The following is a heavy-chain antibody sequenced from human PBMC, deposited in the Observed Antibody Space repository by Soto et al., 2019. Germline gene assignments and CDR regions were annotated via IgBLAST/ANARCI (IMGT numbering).Heavy chain of an antibody. J-gene: IGHJ6*02. V-gene: IGHV1-3*01. Sequence: ASVKVSCKASGYAFTSNPLQWVRQAPGQSLEWVGWINVGNGDTRFSQKFQGRVILTRDTSASTVYMELSSLRSEDTGVYYCARDQGMLTFGGLMPTVRYYYGMDVSGQGTTVTV. CDR2: INVGNGDT. D-gene: IGHD3-16*01. CDR1: GYAFTSNP. CDR3: ARDQGMLTFGGLMPTVRYYYGMDV.